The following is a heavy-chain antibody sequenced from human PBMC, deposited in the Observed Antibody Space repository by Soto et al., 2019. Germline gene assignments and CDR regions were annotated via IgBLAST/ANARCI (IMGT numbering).Heavy chain of an antibody. CDR1: RGFISSGSW. Sequence: NPSETLSLTCAVSRGFISSGSWWSWVRQPPGKGLEWIGEIYYSGSTNYNPSLKSRVTISVDTSKNQFSLKLSSVTAADTAVYYCARSNPNYCSSTSCQYSSSWRALDYWGQGTLVTVSS. CDR2: IYYSGST. D-gene: IGHD2-2*01. CDR3: ARSNPNYCSSTSCQYSSSWRALDY. V-gene: IGHV4-4*02. J-gene: IGHJ4*02.